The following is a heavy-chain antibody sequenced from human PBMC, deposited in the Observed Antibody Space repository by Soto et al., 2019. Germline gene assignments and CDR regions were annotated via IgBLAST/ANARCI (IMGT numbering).Heavy chain of an antibody. CDR2: ISSSSTVR. D-gene: IGHD2-15*01. CDR1: GFTFSTYS. Sequence: GGSLRLSCAASGFTFSTYSMNWVRQAPGKGLEWVSYISSSSTVRYYADSVKGRFTISRDNAKNSLYLQMKSLRAEDTAVYYCVSGCSGDSCYDYWGQGTLVTVSS. J-gene: IGHJ4*02. CDR3: VSGCSGDSCYDY. V-gene: IGHV3-48*01.